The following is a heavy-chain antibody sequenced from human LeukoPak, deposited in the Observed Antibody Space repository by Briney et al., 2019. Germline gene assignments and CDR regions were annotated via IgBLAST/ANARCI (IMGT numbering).Heavy chain of an antibody. Sequence: ASVKVSCKASGYTFTSYAMHWVRQAPGQRLEWMGWINAGNGNTKYSQKFQGRVTITRDTSASTAYMELSSLRSEDTAVYYCARSELLDQLLNFDYWAREPWSPSPQ. V-gene: IGHV1-3*01. CDR2: INAGNGNT. J-gene: IGHJ4*02. D-gene: IGHD2-2*01. CDR1: GYTFTSYA. CDR3: ARSELLDQLLNFDY.